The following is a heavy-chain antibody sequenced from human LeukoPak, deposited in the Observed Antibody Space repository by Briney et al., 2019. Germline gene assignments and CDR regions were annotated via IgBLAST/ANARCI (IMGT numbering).Heavy chain of an antibody. CDR1: GGSLSSTNW. CDR3: AREGGFYRPLDY. Sequence: SGTLSLTRGVSGGSLSSTNWWTWVRQPPGEGLEWIGVVHLSGRTNYNPSLESRVTMSVDMSENHISLKLTSVTAADTAVYYCAREGGFYRPLDYWGQGTLVTVSS. D-gene: IGHD3-3*01. CDR2: VHLSGRT. J-gene: IGHJ4*02. V-gene: IGHV4-4*02.